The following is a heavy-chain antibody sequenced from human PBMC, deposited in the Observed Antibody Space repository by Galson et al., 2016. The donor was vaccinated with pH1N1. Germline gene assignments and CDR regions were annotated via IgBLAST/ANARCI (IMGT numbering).Heavy chain of an antibody. J-gene: IGHJ4*02. CDR2: ILYDGTNE. CDR1: GFTFTSYA. CDR3: ARDSEYSGHEGFH. Sequence: SLRLSCAASGFTFTSYAMHWVRQAPGKGLEWVAVILYDGTNEYYADPVKGRSTISRDKTQSTVYLQMSSLRTEDTAVYYCARDSEYSGHEGFHWAQGTLVIVAS. D-gene: IGHD5-12*01. V-gene: IGHV3-30*04.